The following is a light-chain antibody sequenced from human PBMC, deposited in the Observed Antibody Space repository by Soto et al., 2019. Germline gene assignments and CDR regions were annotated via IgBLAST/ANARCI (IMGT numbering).Light chain of an antibody. J-gene: IGKJ1*01. Sequence: EIVLTQSPGTLSLSPGERATLSCRASQSVSSSYLAWYQQKPGQAPRLRIYDASNRATGIPDRFSGSGSGTDFTLTISRLEPEDVAVYYCQQYGSSPWAFGQGTKGDIK. CDR1: QSVSSSY. CDR2: DAS. V-gene: IGKV3-20*01. CDR3: QQYGSSPWA.